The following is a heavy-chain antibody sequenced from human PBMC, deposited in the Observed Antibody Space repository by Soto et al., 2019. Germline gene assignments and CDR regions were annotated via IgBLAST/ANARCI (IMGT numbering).Heavy chain of an antibody. Sequence: GESLKISCKGSGYSFTSYWIGWVRQMPGKGLEWMGIIYPGDSDTRYSPSFQGQVTISADKSISTAYLQWSSLKASDTDMYYCARYCSAIMNIVTTSPITSSRGGLAVWGQGITVTVSS. J-gene: IGHJ6*02. V-gene: IGHV5-51*01. CDR3: ARYCSAIMNIVTTSPITSSRGGLAV. CDR1: GYSFTSYW. CDR2: IYPGDSDT. D-gene: IGHD2-15*01.